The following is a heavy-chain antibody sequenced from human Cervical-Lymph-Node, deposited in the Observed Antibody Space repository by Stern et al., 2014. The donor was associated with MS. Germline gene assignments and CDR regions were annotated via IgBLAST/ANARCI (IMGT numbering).Heavy chain of an antibody. CDR1: GHTFTHNW. CDR3: ARHPHRHGSWPFDL. D-gene: IGHD3-10*01. Sequence: VQLVESGAEVKKPGESLKISCEASGHTFTHNWIAWVRHLPGKGLEWMGIISLRDSDAIYSPLFQGQVTISAAKSTSTTFLQWSSLKASDTAMYYCARHPHRHGSWPFDLWGQGTLVTVSS. J-gene: IGHJ4*02. V-gene: IGHV5-51*01. CDR2: ISLRDSDA.